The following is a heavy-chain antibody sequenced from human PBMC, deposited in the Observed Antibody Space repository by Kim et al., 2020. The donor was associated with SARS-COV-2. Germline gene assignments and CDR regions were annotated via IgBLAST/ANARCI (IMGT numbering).Heavy chain of an antibody. J-gene: IGHJ2*01. D-gene: IGHD3-10*01. CDR3: ARAMVRGVEKTLFWYFDL. Sequence: SETLSLTCTVSGGSISSGGYYWSWIRQHPGKGLEWIGYIYYSGSTYYNPSLKSRVTISVDTSKNQFSLKLSSVTAADTAVYYCARAMVRGVEKTLFWYFDLWGRGTLVTVSS. CDR2: IYYSGST. V-gene: IGHV4-31*03. CDR1: GGSISSGGYY.